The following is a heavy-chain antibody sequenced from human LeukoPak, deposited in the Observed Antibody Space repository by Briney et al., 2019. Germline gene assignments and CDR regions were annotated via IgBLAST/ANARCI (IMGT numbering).Heavy chain of an antibody. CDR3: ARHKRFGVVILYYFVY. CDR1: GGSISSSSYY. J-gene: IGHJ4*02. Sequence: SETLSLTCTVSGGSISSSSYYWGWIRQPPGKGLEWIGSIYYSGSTYYNPSLKSRVTISVDTSKNQFSLKLNSVTAADTAVYYCARHKRFGVVILYYFVYWGQGTLVTVSS. CDR2: IYYSGST. D-gene: IGHD3-3*01. V-gene: IGHV4-39*01.